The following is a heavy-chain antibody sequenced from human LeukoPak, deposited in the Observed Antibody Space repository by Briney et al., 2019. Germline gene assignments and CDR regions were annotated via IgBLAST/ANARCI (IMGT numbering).Heavy chain of an antibody. Sequence: SETLSLTCTVSGYSISSGYYWGWIRQPPGKGLEWIGSIYHSGSTYYNPSLKSRVTISVDTSKNQFSLKLSSVTAADTAVYYCATLAVVPAGPFDYWGQGTLVTVSS. CDR1: GYSISSGYY. V-gene: IGHV4-38-2*02. CDR2: IYHSGST. J-gene: IGHJ4*02. CDR3: ATLAVVPAGPFDY. D-gene: IGHD2-2*01.